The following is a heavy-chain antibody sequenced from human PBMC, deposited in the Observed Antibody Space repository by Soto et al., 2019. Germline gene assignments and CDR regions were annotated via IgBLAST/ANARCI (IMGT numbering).Heavy chain of an antibody. CDR2: ISYDGSNK. CDR1: GFTFSSYG. Sequence: PGGSLRLSCAASGFTFSSYGMHWVRQAPGKGLEWVAVISYDGSNKYYADSVKGRFTISRDNSKNTLYLQMNSLRAEDTAVYYCAKASAPGLHYDILTGYYPLFDYWGQGTLVTVSS. D-gene: IGHD3-9*01. J-gene: IGHJ4*02. CDR3: AKASAPGLHYDILTGYYPLFDY. V-gene: IGHV3-30*18.